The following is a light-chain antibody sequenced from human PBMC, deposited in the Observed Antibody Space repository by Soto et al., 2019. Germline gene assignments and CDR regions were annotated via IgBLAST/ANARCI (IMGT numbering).Light chain of an antibody. CDR1: QSLVHSDGIAY. Sequence: DVVMTQSPLSLPVTLGQPASISCRSNQSLVHSDGIAYFSWFQQRPGRSPRRLIYKVSNRDSGVPDRFSGSGSGTDFTLKISRVEAEDVGVYYCMQGTHWPPVTFGQGTKVDNK. J-gene: IGKJ1*01. V-gene: IGKV2-30*02. CDR3: MQGTHWPPVT. CDR2: KVS.